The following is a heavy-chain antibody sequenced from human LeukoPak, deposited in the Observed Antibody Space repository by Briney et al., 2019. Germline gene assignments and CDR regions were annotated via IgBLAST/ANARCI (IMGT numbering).Heavy chain of an antibody. CDR2: IVVGSGNT. J-gene: IGHJ5*02. CDR1: GFTFTSSA. CDR3: ARVRGPYYDFWSGYYWFDP. V-gene: IGHV1-58*01. D-gene: IGHD3-3*01. Sequence: SVKVSCKASGFTFTSSAVQWVRQARGQRLEWIGWIVVGSGNTNYAQKFQERVTMTTDTSTSTAYMELRSLRSDDTAVYYCARVRGPYYDFWSGYYWFDPWGQGTLVTVSS.